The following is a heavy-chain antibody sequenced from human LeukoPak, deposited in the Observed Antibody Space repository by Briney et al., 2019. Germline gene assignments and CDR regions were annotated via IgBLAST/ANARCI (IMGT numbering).Heavy chain of an antibody. D-gene: IGHD4-23*01. V-gene: IGHV3-30-3*01. CDR3: AKDLYGGHFDY. J-gene: IGHJ4*02. CDR2: ISYDGSNK. CDR1: GFTFSSYA. Sequence: GGSLRLSCAASGFTFSSYAMHWVRQAPGKGLEWVAVISYDGSNKYYADSVKGRFTISRDNSKNTLYLQMNSLRAEDTAVYYCAKDLYGGHFDYWGQGTLVTVSS.